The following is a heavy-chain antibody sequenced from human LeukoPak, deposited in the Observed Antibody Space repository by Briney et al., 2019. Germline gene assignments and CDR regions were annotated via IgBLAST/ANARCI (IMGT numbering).Heavy chain of an antibody. CDR1: GFSFSNSA. CDR2: ISGSGGTT. D-gene: IGHD2-15*01. J-gene: IGHJ4*02. V-gene: IGHV3-23*01. CDR3: AKDFTGCSGGRCYSSLDY. Sequence: SGRSLRLSCAASGFSFSNSAVNWVRQAPGEGLEWVSAISGSGGTTYYTDSVKGRFTISRDNSKNTLYLQMNSLRAEDTAVYYCAKDFTGCSGGRCYSSLDYWGQGTLVTVSS.